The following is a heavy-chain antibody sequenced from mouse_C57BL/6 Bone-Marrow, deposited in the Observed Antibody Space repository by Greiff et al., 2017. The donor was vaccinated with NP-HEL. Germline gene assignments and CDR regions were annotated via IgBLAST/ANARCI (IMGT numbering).Heavy chain of an antibody. D-gene: IGHD2-3*01. J-gene: IGHJ4*01. CDR2: IDPNSGGT. V-gene: IGHV1-72*01. CDR1: GYTFTSYW. CDR3: ARWRIYDCCPSYAMYY. Sequence: QVQLQQPGAELVKPGASVKLSCKASGYTFTSYWMHWVKQRPGRGLEWIGRIDPNSGGTKYNETVKSKATLTVDKPSSTAYMQLSSLTSEDSAVYLCARWRIYDCCPSYAMYYWGQGTSVTVSS.